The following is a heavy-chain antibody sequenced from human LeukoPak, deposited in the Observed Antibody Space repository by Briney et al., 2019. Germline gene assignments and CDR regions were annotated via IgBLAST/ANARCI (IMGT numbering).Heavy chain of an antibody. CDR2: IIPILGIA. CDR1: GGTFSSYA. Sequence: SEKVSCKASGGTFSSYAISWVRQAPGQGLEWMGRIIPILGIANYAQKFQGRVTITADKSTSTAYMELSSLRSEDTAVYYCASLSVTTLTSGYWGQGTLVTVSS. D-gene: IGHD4-11*01. CDR3: ASLSVTTLTSGY. V-gene: IGHV1-69*04. J-gene: IGHJ4*02.